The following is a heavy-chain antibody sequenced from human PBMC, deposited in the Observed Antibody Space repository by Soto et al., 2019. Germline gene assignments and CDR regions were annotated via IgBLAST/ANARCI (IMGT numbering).Heavy chain of an antibody. CDR3: VSPAGYDAAVDC. D-gene: IGHD5-12*01. CDR2: IVSILGLA. Sequence: QVHLVQSGPEVKKPGSSVKVSCKASGDAIEKHSLTWVRQAPGHGLEWMGRIVSILGLATYAQNFQGSVAITADKSTKTVYVELSSLTSADSAVYFCVSPAGYDAAVDCWGQGNLVTVS. J-gene: IGHJ4*02. CDR1: GDAIEKHS. V-gene: IGHV1-69*02.